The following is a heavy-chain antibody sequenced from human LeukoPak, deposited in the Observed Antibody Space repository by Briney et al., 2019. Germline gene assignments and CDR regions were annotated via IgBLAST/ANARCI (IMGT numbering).Heavy chain of an antibody. CDR3: ARSSAADGPTHNWFDP. V-gene: IGHV4-39*01. Sequence: PSETLSLTCSVSGGSISSFYKYWGWIRQPPGQGLEWIGSVYYSGTTYYNPSLKSRVTVSVDTSKNQFSLRLTSVTAADTAVSHCARSSAADGPTHNWFDPWGQGTLVTVSS. J-gene: IGHJ5*02. D-gene: IGHD6-13*01. CDR2: VYYSGTT. CDR1: GGSISSFYKY.